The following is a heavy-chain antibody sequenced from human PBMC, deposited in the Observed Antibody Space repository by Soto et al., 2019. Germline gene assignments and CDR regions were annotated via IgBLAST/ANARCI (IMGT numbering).Heavy chain of an antibody. CDR1: GFTFSSYG. Sequence: QVQLVESGGGVVQPGRSLRLSCAASGFTFSSYGMHWVRQAPGKGLEWVAVIWYDGSNKYYADSVKGRFTISRDNSKNTRYLQMNSLRAEDTAVYYCARDSSSWSPPFDYWGQGTLVTVSS. CDR2: IWYDGSNK. CDR3: ARDSSSWSPPFDY. V-gene: IGHV3-33*01. D-gene: IGHD6-13*01. J-gene: IGHJ4*02.